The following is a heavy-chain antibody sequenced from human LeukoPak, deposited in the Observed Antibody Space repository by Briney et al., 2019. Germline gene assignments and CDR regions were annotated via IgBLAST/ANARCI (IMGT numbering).Heavy chain of an antibody. V-gene: IGHV4-4*02. J-gene: IGHJ3*02. CDR3: ARDPGTYYYDSRGNAFDI. CDR2: IYHSGST. CDR1: GGSISSSNW. D-gene: IGHD3-22*01. Sequence: SGTLSLTCAVSGGSISSSNWWSWVRQPPGKGLEWIGEIYHSGSTNYNPSLKSRVTISVDTSKNQFSLKLSSVTAADTAVYYCARDPGTYYYDSRGNAFDIWGQGTMVTVSS.